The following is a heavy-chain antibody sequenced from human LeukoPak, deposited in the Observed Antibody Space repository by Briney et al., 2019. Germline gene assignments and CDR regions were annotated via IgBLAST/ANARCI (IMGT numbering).Heavy chain of an antibody. V-gene: IGHV4-39*07. CDR3: ARAHYYYDPGSPSRFDY. CDR2: FYYSGRT. D-gene: IGHD3-10*01. CDR1: GGSISSLIYS. Sequence: SETLSLTCTVSGGSISSLIYSWGWIRQPPGKGLEWIGNFYYSGRTYYNPSLRSRVTISVDTSKNQFSLELSPVTAADTAVFYCARAHYYYDPGSPSRFDYWGQGTLVTVSS. J-gene: IGHJ4*02.